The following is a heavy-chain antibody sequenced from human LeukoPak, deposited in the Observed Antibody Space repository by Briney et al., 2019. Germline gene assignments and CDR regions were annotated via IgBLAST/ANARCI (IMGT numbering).Heavy chain of an antibody. J-gene: IGHJ4*02. CDR3: ARPNTFYYGSGSHFLITYPDY. CDR2: INPNSGDT. CDR1: GYTFTGYY. V-gene: IGHV1-2*02. D-gene: IGHD3-10*01. Sequence: ASVKVSCKASGYTFTGYYMHWVRQAPGQALEWMGWINPNSGDTNYAQSLQGRVTMTRDTSISTAYMELSSLRSDDTAVYYCARPNTFYYGSGSHFLITYPDYWGQGTLVTVSS.